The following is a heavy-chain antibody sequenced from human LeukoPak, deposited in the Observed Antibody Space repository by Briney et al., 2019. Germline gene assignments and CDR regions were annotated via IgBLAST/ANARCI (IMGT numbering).Heavy chain of an antibody. J-gene: IGHJ4*02. D-gene: IGHD7-27*01. CDR3: ARDPGANYFDY. CDR2: INTNNGDT. V-gene: IGHV1-2*02. Sequence: ASLKVSCKASGYTFTNYYIHWVRQAPGQGLEWMGWINTNNGDTNYAQKFQGRVTMAGDPSISTAYMELSRLRSDDTAMFYCARDPGANYFDYWGQGTLVTLSS. CDR1: GYTFTNYY.